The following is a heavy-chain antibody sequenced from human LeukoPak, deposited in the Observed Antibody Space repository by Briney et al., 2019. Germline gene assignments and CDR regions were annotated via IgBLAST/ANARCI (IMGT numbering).Heavy chain of an antibody. CDR3: ARTHSSGLHVFDI. Sequence: GGSLRLSCAASGFTFSTFAMSWVRQAPGKGLEWVSTISDSGDSTYYADSVKGRFAISRDNSKSTLYLQMNSLRAEDTAIYYCARTHSSGLHVFDIWGQGTKVTVSS. V-gene: IGHV3-23*01. J-gene: IGHJ3*02. CDR1: GFTFSTFA. CDR2: ISDSGDST. D-gene: IGHD3-22*01.